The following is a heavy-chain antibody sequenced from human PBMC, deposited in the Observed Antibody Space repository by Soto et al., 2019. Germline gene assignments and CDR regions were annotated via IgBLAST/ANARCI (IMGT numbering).Heavy chain of an antibody. J-gene: IGHJ4*02. CDR2: IWYDGIKK. Sequence: QVQLVESGGGVVQPGRSLRLSCAASGFTFSSYGMHWVRQAPGKGLEWVAVIWYDGIKKHYADSVKGRFTISRDNSKNGLDLEMKSLRVEDTAVYYCARDRNIVEVPAAIADYWGQGTLVTVSS. D-gene: IGHD2-2*01. V-gene: IGHV3-33*01. CDR3: ARDRNIVEVPAAIADY. CDR1: GFTFSSYG.